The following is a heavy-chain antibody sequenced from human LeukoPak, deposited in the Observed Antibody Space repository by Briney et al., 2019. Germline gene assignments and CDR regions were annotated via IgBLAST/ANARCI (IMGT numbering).Heavy chain of an antibody. CDR2: IFHNGNT. CDR1: GDSISSGNY. J-gene: IGHJ4*02. CDR3: ARIEDVTRGYNHAYYFDY. D-gene: IGHD5-18*01. Sequence: SETLSLTCTVSGDSISSGNYWGWIRQLPGKGLEWIGNIFHNGNTYYNPSLKSRVTMSIDTSKKQFSLKLRTATAADTAVYYCARIEDVTRGYNHAYYFDYWGQGTLVTVSS. V-gene: IGHV4-38-2*02.